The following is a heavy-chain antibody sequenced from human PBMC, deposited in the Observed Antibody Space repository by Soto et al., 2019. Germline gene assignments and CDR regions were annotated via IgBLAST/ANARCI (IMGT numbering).Heavy chain of an antibody. CDR3: AGVLRYFDWLFQGWFDP. Sequence: LSLTCTVSGGSISSGGYYWSWIRQHPGKGLEWIGYIYYSGSTYYNPSLKSRVTISVDTSKNQFSLKLSSVTAADTAVYYCAGVLRYFDWLFQGWFDPWGQGTLVTVSS. D-gene: IGHD3-9*01. J-gene: IGHJ5*02. V-gene: IGHV4-31*03. CDR2: IYYSGST. CDR1: GGSISSGGYY.